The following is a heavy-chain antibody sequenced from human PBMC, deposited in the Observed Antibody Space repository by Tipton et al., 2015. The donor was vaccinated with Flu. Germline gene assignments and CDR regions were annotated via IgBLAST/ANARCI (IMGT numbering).Heavy chain of an antibody. J-gene: IGHJ4*02. D-gene: IGHD6-13*01. CDR3: ARSKFNPISSSWYFDY. CDR2: IIPIFGTA. CDR1: GGTFSSYA. Sequence: QVQLVQSGAEVKKPGSSVKVSCKASGGTFSSYAISWVRQAPGQGLGWMGRIIPIFGTANYAQKFQGRVTVTADESTSTAYMELRSLRSEDTAVYYCARSKFNPISSSWYFDYWGQGTLVTVSS. V-gene: IGHV1-69*18.